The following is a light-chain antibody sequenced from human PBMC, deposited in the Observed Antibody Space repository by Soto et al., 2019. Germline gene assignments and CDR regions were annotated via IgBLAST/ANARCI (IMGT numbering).Light chain of an antibody. CDR2: GAS. CDR1: QSVSSN. Sequence: EIVMTQSPATLSVSPGDRATLSCRASQSVSSNLAWYQQKPGQAPRLLIYGASTRATGIPARFSGSGSGTEFTLTISSLHSEDFAVYYCQQYNNWPPPYTFGQGTKLEIK. J-gene: IGKJ2*01. V-gene: IGKV3-15*01. CDR3: QQYNNWPPPYT.